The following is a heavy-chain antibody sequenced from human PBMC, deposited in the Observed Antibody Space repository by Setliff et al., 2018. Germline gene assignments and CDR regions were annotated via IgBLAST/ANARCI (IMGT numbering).Heavy chain of an antibody. J-gene: IGHJ4*02. Sequence: PSETLSLTCSVSGASISSGNDFWNWIRQPAGKGLEWIGNIYTNGGTDYSPSLRSRVTISLGTSKNQFSLQLTSVTAADTAIYYCARSDDNFQYPDYWGQGTLGTVS. V-gene: IGHV4-61*09. CDR3: ARSDDNFQYPDY. D-gene: IGHD1-1*01. CDR2: IYTNGGT. CDR1: GASISSGNDF.